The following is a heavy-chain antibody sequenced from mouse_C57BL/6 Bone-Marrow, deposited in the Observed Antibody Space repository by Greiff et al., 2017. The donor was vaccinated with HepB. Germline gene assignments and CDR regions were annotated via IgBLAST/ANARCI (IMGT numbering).Heavy chain of an antibody. CDR1: GYTFTSYW. CDR2: IHPNSGST. Sequence: QVHVKQPGAELVKPGASVKLSCKASGYTFTSYWMHWVKQRPGQGLEWIGMIHPNSGSTNYNEKLKSKATLTVDKSSSTAYMQLSSLTSEDSAVYYCSETGTFDYWGQGTTLTVSS. V-gene: IGHV1-64*01. CDR3: SETGTFDY. D-gene: IGHD4-1*01. J-gene: IGHJ2*01.